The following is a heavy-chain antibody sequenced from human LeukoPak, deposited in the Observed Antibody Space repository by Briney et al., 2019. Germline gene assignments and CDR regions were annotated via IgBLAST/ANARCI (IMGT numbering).Heavy chain of an antibody. D-gene: IGHD2-2*01. J-gene: IGHJ4*02. CDR3: AKEGGYCSSNTCYQYFDY. V-gene: IGHV3-23*01. Sequence: GGSLRLSCAASGFIFDDYGMHWVRQAPGKGLEWVSAISGGGGNTYYADSVKGRFTISRDNSKNTLDLQMNSLRAEDTAVYYCAKEGGYCSSNTCYQYFDYWGQGTLVTVSS. CDR2: ISGGGGNT. CDR1: GFIFDDYG.